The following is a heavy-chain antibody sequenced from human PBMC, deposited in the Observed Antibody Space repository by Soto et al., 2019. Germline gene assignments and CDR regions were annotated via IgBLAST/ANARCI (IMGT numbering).Heavy chain of an antibody. D-gene: IGHD3-10*01. CDR2: ISYDGSNK. J-gene: IGHJ4*02. Sequence: GGSLRLSCAASGFTFSSYGMHWVRQAPGKGLEWVAVISYDGSNKYYADSVKGRFTISRDNSKNTLYLQMNSLRAEDTAVYYCANMPVYYSSRTSDYWGQGTLVTVSS. V-gene: IGHV3-30*18. CDR1: GFTFSSYG. CDR3: ANMPVYYSSRTSDY.